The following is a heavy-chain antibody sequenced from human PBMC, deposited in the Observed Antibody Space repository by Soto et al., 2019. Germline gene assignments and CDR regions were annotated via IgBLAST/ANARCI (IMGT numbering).Heavy chain of an antibody. V-gene: IGHV4-61*01. J-gene: IGHJ4*01. Sequence: SETLSLTCTVSGGSVSSGSYYWSWIRQPPGKGLEWIGYIYYSGITNYNPSLKSRVTISVDTSKNQFSLKLSSVTAADTAVYYCARSAYGGNSIFDYWGHGTLVTFSS. CDR1: GGSVSSGSYY. CDR2: IYYSGIT. CDR3: ARSAYGGNSIFDY. D-gene: IGHD4-17*01.